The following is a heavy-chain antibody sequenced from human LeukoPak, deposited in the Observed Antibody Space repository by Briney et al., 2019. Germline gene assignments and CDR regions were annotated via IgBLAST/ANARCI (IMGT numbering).Heavy chain of an antibody. V-gene: IGHV4-30-2*01. CDR2: IYHSGST. CDR1: GGSISSGGYS. D-gene: IGHD5-18*01. CDR3: ATGYGRTYYFDY. Sequence: SQTLSLTCAASGGSISSGGYSWSWIRQPPGKGLEWIGYIYHSGSTYYNPSLKSRVTISVDRSKNQFSLKLSSVTAADTAVYYCATGYGRTYYFDYWGQGTLVTVSS. J-gene: IGHJ4*02.